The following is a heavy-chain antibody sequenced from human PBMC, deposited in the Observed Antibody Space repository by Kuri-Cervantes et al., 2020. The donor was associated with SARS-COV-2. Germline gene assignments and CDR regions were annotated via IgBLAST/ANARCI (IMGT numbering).Heavy chain of an antibody. J-gene: IGHJ6*02. CDR3: TTDLPNPTYPRYYYYYYGMDV. CDR2: IKSKTDGGTT. D-gene: IGHD2-2*02. CDR1: GFTFSNAW. V-gene: IGHV3-15*01. Sequence: GESLKISCAASGFTFSNAWMSWVRQAPGKGLEWVGRIKSKTDGGTTDYAAPVKGRFTISRDDSKNTLYLQMNGLKTEDTAVYYCTTDLPNPTYPRYYYYYYGMDVWGQGTTVTVSS.